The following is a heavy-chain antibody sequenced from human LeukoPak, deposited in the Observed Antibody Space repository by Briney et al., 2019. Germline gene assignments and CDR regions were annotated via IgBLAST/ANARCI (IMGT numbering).Heavy chain of an antibody. CDR1: GFTFSNDW. CDR2: IKRDGSEK. V-gene: IGHV3-7*03. Sequence: GGSLRLSCAASGFTFSNDWMTWARQAPGKGLEWVANIKRDGSEKYYVDSVKGRFTISRDNAKNSVYLQMNNLRAEDTAVYYCARPFRHWGQGTLVTVSS. J-gene: IGHJ4*02. CDR3: ARPFRH.